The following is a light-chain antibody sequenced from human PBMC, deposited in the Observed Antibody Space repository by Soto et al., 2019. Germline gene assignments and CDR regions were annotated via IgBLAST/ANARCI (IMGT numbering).Light chain of an antibody. Sequence: IQMTQSPSSLSASVGDRVTITCRASQGIRNDLGWYQQKPGKAPKLLIFAASSLQSGVPSRLSGSRSGPDFTLTISSLQPEDFATYYCQQSYSSPPTFGQGTKVDIK. CDR2: AAS. J-gene: IGKJ1*01. V-gene: IGKV1-39*01. CDR3: QQSYSSPPT. CDR1: QGIRND.